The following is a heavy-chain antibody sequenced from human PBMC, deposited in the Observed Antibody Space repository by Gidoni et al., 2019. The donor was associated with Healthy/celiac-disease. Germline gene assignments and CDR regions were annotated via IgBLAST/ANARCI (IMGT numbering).Heavy chain of an antibody. J-gene: IGHJ3*02. Sequence: QVTLKESGPVLVIPTETLTLPSTVSVFSLSNARMGVSWIRQPPGKALEWLAHIFSNDEKSYSTSLKSRLTISKDTAKSQVVLTMTNMDPVDTATYCCERMGIGSSWYHAFDIWGQGTMVTVSS. V-gene: IGHV2-26*01. CDR2: IFSNDEK. CDR1: VFSLSNARMG. CDR3: ERMGIGSSWYHAFDI. D-gene: IGHD6-13*01.